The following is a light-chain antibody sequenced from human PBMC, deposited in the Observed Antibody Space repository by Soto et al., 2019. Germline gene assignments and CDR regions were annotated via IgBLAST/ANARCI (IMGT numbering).Light chain of an antibody. V-gene: IGKV1-12*01. CDR1: QGIGSR. CDR2: DAS. Sequence: DIQMSQSPSSVSASVGDRVTITCRASQGIGSRLAWYQQKPGMAPRLLIYDASSLQSGVPSRFSGSASGADFTLTISSLQPEDFATYYCQQANSVPFTFGPGTKVEIK. CDR3: QQANSVPFT. J-gene: IGKJ3*01.